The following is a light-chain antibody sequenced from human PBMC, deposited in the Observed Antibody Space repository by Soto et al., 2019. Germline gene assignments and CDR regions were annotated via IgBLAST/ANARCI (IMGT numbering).Light chain of an antibody. CDR1: QSVSSN. Sequence: VMTQSPATLYVSPGERATLSCRASQSVSSNLAWYQQKPGQAPRLLIYDASNRATGIPARFSGSGSGTDFTLTISSLQPEDFAVYYCHQRSNWPPTFGGGTKVDIK. CDR3: HQRSNWPPT. V-gene: IGKV3-11*01. CDR2: DAS. J-gene: IGKJ4*01.